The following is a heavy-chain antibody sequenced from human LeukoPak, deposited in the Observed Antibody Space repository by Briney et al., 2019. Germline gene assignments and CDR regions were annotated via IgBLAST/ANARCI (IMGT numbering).Heavy chain of an antibody. Sequence: GASVKVSCKASGGTFSSYAISWVRQAPGQGLEWMGGIIPIFGTANYAQKFQGRVTITTDESTSTAYMELSSLRSEDTAVYYCAREAHCSGGSCYNWYYFDYWGQGTLVTVSS. V-gene: IGHV1-69*05. CDR2: IIPIFGTA. CDR3: AREAHCSGGSCYNWYYFDY. D-gene: IGHD2-15*01. J-gene: IGHJ4*02. CDR1: GGTFSSYA.